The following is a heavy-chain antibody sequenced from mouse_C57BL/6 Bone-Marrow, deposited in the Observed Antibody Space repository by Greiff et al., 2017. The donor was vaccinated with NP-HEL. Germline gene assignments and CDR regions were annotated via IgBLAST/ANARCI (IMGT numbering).Heavy chain of an antibody. D-gene: IGHD2-5*01. CDR1: GFNIKDDY. Sequence: EVQLQQSGAELVRPGASVKLSCTASGFNIKDDYMHWVKQRPEQGLEWIGWIDPENGDTEYASKFQGKATITADTSSNTAYLQLSSLTSEDTAVYYCTTNYSNYFDYWGQGTTLTVSS. CDR2: IDPENGDT. V-gene: IGHV14-4*01. CDR3: TTNYSNYFDY. J-gene: IGHJ2*01.